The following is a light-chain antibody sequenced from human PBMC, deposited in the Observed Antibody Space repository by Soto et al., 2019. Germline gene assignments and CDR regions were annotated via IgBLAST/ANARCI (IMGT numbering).Light chain of an antibody. CDR2: DDS. CDR3: CSFTSSNTHV. J-gene: IGLJ1*01. Sequence: SYELTQPPSVSVAPGQTARITCGGNRIGSKSVHWFQQKPGQAPVLVVHDDSDRPSGIPERFSGSNSGGTATLTISRVEAGDEADYYCCSFTSSNTHVFGTGTKVTVL. V-gene: IGLV3-21*02. CDR1: RIGSKS.